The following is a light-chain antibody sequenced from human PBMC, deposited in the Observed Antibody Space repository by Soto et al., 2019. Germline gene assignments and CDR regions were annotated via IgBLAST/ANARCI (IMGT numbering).Light chain of an antibody. Sequence: QSALTQPRSVSGSPGQSVTISCTGTSSDVGGYNYVSWYQHHPGKAPKLMIYDVRKRPSGVPDHFSGSKSGDTASLTISGLQAEDEADYYCCSYAGSFAVFGGGTKLTVL. CDR3: CSYAGSFAV. CDR1: SSDVGGYNY. CDR2: DVR. V-gene: IGLV2-11*01. J-gene: IGLJ2*01.